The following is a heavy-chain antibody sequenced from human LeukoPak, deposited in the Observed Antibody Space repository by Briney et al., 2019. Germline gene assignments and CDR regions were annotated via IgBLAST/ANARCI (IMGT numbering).Heavy chain of an antibody. V-gene: IGHV3-53*01. Sequence: GGSLRLSCAASGFTFSSYWMHWVRQAPGKGLEWVSVIYSGGSTYYADSVKGRFTISRDNSKNTLYLQMNSLRAEDTAVYYCARNGQFGVVDYWGQGTLVTVSS. CDR3: ARNGQFGVVDY. CDR1: GFTFSSYW. CDR2: IYSGGST. D-gene: IGHD3-3*01. J-gene: IGHJ4*02.